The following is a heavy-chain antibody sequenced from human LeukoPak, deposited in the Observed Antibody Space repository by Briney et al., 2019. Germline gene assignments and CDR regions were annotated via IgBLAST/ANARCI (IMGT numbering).Heavy chain of an antibody. J-gene: IGHJ4*02. CDR1: GFTFSSYA. V-gene: IGHV3-30*04. D-gene: IGHD2/OR15-2a*01. CDR3: ARTSYGHRVYYFDY. CDR2: ISYDGSNK. Sequence: GGSLRLSCAGSGFTFSSYAMRWVRQAPGKGPEWVAVISYDGSNKYYADSVKGRFTISRDNSKNTLFLQMDSLRVEDTAVYYCARTSYGHRVYYFDYWGQGTLVTVSS.